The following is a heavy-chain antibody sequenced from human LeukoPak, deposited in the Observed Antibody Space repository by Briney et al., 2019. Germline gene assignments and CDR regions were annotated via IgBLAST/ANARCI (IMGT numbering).Heavy chain of an antibody. J-gene: IGHJ5*02. CDR3: ARLGKLGNWFDP. D-gene: IGHD3-16*01. CDR1: GGSFSGYY. Sequence: SETLSLTCAVYGGSFSGYYWSWIRQPPGKGLEWIGEINHSGSTNYNPSLKSRVTISVDTSKNQFSLRLSSVTAADTAVYYCARLGKLGNWFDPWGQGTLVTVSS. V-gene: IGHV4-34*01. CDR2: INHSGST.